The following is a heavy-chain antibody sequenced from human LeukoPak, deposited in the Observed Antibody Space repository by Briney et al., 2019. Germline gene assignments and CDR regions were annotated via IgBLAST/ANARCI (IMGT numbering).Heavy chain of an antibody. CDR1: GGSISSGGYS. J-gene: IGHJ3*02. Sequence: SETLSLTCAVSGGSISSGGYSWSWIRQPPGKGLEWIGYIYHSGSTYYNPSLKSRVTISVDRSKNQFSLKLSSVTAADTAVYYCARDYYDSSGYEGAFDIWGQGTMVIVSS. CDR2: IYHSGST. D-gene: IGHD3-22*01. V-gene: IGHV4-30-2*01. CDR3: ARDYYDSSGYEGAFDI.